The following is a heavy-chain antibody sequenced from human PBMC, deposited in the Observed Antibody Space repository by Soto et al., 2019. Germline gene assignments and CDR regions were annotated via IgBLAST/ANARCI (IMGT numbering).Heavy chain of an antibody. V-gene: IGHV1-3*01. J-gene: IGHJ4*02. D-gene: IGHD2-15*01. CDR2: INPGNGNT. CDR3: ARDQCSGGVCYRGNFDF. Sequence: ASVKVSCKTSGYTFTSYVMQWVRQAPGQRLEWMGWINPGNGNTKYSQKLQGRVTISRDTSASTADMEVSDLQSEDTAVYFCARDQCSGGVCYRGNFDFWGQGTLVTVSS. CDR1: GYTFTSYV.